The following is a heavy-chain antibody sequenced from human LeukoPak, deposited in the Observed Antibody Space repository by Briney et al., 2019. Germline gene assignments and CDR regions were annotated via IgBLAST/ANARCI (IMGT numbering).Heavy chain of an antibody. V-gene: IGHV4-38-2*02. CDR1: GYSISTGYY. D-gene: IGHD3-10*01. J-gene: IGHJ4*02. CDR3: ARGDYYGSGSRYFDY. CDR2: IYHYGST. Sequence: PSETLSLTCTVSGYSISTGYYWGWIRQPPGKGLEWIGNIYHYGSTYYNPSLRSRVTISVDTSKNQFSLKLSSVTAADTAVYYCARGDYYGSGSRYFDYWGQGTLVTVSS.